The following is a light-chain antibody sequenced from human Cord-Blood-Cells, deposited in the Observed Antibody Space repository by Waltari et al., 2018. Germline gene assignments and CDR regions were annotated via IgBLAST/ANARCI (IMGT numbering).Light chain of an antibody. V-gene: IGKV3-20*01. Sequence: EIVLTQSPGTLSLSPGERATLACRARKSVSSSYLAWYQQQPGQVPRLLIYGASRRATGIPDRFSGSGSGTDFTLTISRLEPEDFAVYYCQQYCSSPYTVGQGTKLEIK. CDR3: QQYCSSPYT. J-gene: IGKJ2*01. CDR1: KSVSSSY. CDR2: GAS.